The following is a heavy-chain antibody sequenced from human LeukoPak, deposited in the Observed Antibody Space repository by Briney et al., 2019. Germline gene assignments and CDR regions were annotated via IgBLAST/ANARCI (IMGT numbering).Heavy chain of an antibody. CDR3: ARALGWLPENY. Sequence: GGSLRLSCAASEFTFSSYWMSWVRQAPGKGLEWVANINEDGSVKDYVDSVKGRFTISRDNAKNSLYLQMNSLRAEDTAVYYCARALGWLPENYWGQGTLVTVSS. D-gene: IGHD5-24*01. CDR2: INEDGSVK. J-gene: IGHJ4*02. CDR1: EFTFSSYW. V-gene: IGHV3-7*01.